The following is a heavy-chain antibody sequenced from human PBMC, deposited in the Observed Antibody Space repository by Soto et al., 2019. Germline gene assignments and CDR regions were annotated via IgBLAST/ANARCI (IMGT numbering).Heavy chain of an antibody. V-gene: IGHV4-4*07. D-gene: IGHD3-9*01. CDR2: IYTGGST. CDR3: AREYYDILTGYYNFDY. Sequence: KPSETLSLTCTVSGGSISSYYWSWIRQPAGKGLEWFGRIYTGGSTNYNPSLKSRVTMSVDTSKNQFSLKLSSVTAADTAVYYCAREYYDILTGYYNFDYWGQGTLVTVSS. J-gene: IGHJ4*02. CDR1: GGSISSYY.